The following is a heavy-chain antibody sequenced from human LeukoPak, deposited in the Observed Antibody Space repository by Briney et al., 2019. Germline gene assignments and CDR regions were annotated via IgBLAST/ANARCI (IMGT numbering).Heavy chain of an antibody. D-gene: IGHD5-12*01. V-gene: IGHV3-21*01. Sequence: PGGSLTLSCAASGFTFTSYSFNWVRQAPGKGLEWVSSINTVGSYIYYADSVKGRFTISRDDADNSLYLQMNSLRAEDTAVYFCARLKRNSNRSGFYYYYDNWGQGTLVTVSS. CDR3: ARLKRNSNRSGFYYYYDN. CDR1: GFTFTSYS. CDR2: INTVGSYI. J-gene: IGHJ4*02.